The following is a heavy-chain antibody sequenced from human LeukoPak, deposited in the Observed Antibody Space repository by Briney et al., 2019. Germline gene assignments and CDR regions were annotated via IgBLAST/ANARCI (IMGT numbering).Heavy chain of an antibody. Sequence: WGSLRLSCAASGFTFSNAWMSWVRQAPGKGLEWVGRIKSKTDGGTTDYAAPVKGRFTISRDDSKNTLYLQMNSLKTEDTAVYYCTTDVYSSSSDFDYWGQGTLVTVSS. V-gene: IGHV3-15*01. CDR1: GFTFSNAW. CDR2: IKSKTDGGTT. D-gene: IGHD6-6*01. CDR3: TTDVYSSSSDFDY. J-gene: IGHJ4*02.